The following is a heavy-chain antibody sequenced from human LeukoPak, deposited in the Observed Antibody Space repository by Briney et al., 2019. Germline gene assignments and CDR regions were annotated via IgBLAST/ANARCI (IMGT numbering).Heavy chain of an antibody. CDR1: GPTPSSYA. CDR3: AKLKAGNFDY. D-gene: IGHD6-19*01. J-gene: IGHJ4*02. V-gene: IGHV3-23*01. Sequence: GGSLRLSCAASGPTPSSYAMSWVRQAPGKGLEWVSFISGSGGSRYYADSVKGRFTISRDDSKNTIYLQMNSLRAEDTAVYYCAKLKAGNFDYWGQGTLVIVSS. CDR2: ISGSGGSR.